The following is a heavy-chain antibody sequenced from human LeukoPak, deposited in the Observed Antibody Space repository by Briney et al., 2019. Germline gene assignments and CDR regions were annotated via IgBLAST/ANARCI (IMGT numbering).Heavy chain of an antibody. J-gene: IGHJ4*02. CDR2: IIPIFGTA. CDR3: AREINYGKPGLDY. CDR1: VDTFSRDA. Sequence: SVKVSSKPSVDTFSRDAVSWVRQAPGQGLEWMGGIIPIFGTANYAQKFQGRVTITADESTSTAYMELSSLRFEDTAVYYCAREINYGKPGLDYWGQGTLVTVSS. D-gene: IGHD3-10*01. V-gene: IGHV1-69*01.